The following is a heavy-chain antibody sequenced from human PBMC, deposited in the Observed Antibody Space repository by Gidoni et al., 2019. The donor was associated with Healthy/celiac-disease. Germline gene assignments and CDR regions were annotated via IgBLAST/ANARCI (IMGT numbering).Heavy chain of an antibody. CDR2: ISSSGSTI. CDR3: ARQYCSSTSCGFDY. D-gene: IGHD2-2*01. J-gene: IGHJ4*02. CDR1: GFTFGSYE. Sequence: EVQLVESGGGLVQPGGSLRLSCAASGFTFGSYEMNWVRQAPGKGLELVSYISSSGSTIYYADSVKGRFTISRDNAKNSLYLQMNSLRAEDTAVYYCARQYCSSTSCGFDYWGQGTLVTVSS. V-gene: IGHV3-48*03.